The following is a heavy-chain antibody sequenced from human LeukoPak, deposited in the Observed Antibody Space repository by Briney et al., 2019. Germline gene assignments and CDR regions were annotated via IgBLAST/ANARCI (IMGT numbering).Heavy chain of an antibody. V-gene: IGHV3-21*01. CDR1: GFTFSSYS. Sequence: GGSLRLSCAASGFTFSSYSMNWVRQAPGKGLEWVSSISSSSSYIYYADSVKGRYTISRDNAKNSLYLQMNSLRAEDTAVYYCARDQEGQYYYDSSGYYYPYYFDYWGQGTLVTVSS. CDR3: ARDQEGQYYYDSSGYYYPYYFDY. CDR2: ISSSSSYI. J-gene: IGHJ4*02. D-gene: IGHD3-22*01.